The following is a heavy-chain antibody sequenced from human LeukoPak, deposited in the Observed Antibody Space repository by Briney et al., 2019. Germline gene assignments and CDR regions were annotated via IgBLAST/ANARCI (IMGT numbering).Heavy chain of an antibody. CDR1: GYSFTNSW. CDR2: IDPTDSYT. CDR3: ASFGRSGRDYYFDS. V-gene: IGHV5-10-1*01. Sequence: GESLKISCKGSGYSFTNSWITLVRQMPGKGLEWMGRIDPTDSYTNYSPFFQGHVIFSTDKSITTAYLQWSSLKASDTAMYYCASFGRSGRDYYFDSWGQGTLVTVSS. J-gene: IGHJ4*02. D-gene: IGHD5-12*01.